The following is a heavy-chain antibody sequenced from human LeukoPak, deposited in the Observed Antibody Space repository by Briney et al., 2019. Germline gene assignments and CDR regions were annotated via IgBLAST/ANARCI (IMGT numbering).Heavy chain of an antibody. D-gene: IGHD2-21*01. CDR2: INSDGSGT. V-gene: IGHV3-74*01. CDR1: GFTFTSYA. CDR3: AKWRGTSPVGEFDP. J-gene: IGHJ5*02. Sequence: GGSLRLCCAASGFTFTSYAIHWVRQAPGKGLVWVSRINSDGSGTSYADSVKGRFTISRDNAKNTLYLQMNSLRAEDTAVYYCAKWRGTSPVGEFDPWGQGTLVTVSS.